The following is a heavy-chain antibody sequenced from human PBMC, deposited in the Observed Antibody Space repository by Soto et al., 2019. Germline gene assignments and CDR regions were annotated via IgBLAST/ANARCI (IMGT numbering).Heavy chain of an antibody. CDR2: MNPNSGNT. J-gene: IGHJ6*02. CDR3: ARGYYGSGSCYYYGMDV. Sequence: QVQLVQSGAEVKKPGASVKVSCKASGYTFTSYDINWVRQATGQGLEWMGWMNPNSGNTGYAQKFQGRVTMTRNTSISTAYMELSSLRSEDTAVYYCARGYYGSGSCYYYGMDVWGQGTTVTVSS. V-gene: IGHV1-8*01. CDR1: GYTFTSYD. D-gene: IGHD3-10*01.